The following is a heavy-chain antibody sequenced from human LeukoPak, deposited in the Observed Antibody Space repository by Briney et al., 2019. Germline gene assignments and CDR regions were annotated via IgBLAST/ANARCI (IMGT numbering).Heavy chain of an antibody. Sequence: ASVKVSCKASGYTFTSYDINWVRQATGQGLEWMGWLNPNSGNTGYAQKFQGRVTMTRNTSISTAYMELSSLRSEDTAVYYCARGGIAVAGEPYYFDYWGQGPLVTVSS. D-gene: IGHD6-19*01. CDR1: GYTFTSYD. J-gene: IGHJ4*02. CDR3: ARGGIAVAGEPYYFDY. V-gene: IGHV1-8*01. CDR2: LNPNSGNT.